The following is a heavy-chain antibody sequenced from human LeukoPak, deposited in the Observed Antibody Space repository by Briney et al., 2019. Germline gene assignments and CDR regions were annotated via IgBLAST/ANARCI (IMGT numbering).Heavy chain of an antibody. Sequence: HPGGSLRLSCAASGFTVSSNYVSWVRQAPGKGLEWVSVIYSGGSTYYADSVKGRFTISRDNSKNTLYLQMNSLRAEDTAVYYCARAGGSEAFDIWGQGTMVTVSS. V-gene: IGHV3-53*01. CDR1: GFTVSSNY. J-gene: IGHJ3*02. CDR3: ARAGGSEAFDI. CDR2: IYSGGST. D-gene: IGHD3-16*01.